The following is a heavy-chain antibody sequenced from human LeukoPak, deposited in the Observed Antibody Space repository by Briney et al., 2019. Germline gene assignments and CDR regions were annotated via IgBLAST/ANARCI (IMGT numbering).Heavy chain of an antibody. CDR1: GFTFSAYA. D-gene: IGHD2-2*01. CDR2: LSASGGTT. Sequence: GGSLRLSCSASGFTFSAYAMTWVRQAPGEGLEWVLALSASGGTTYYADSVKGRFTTSRDNSKNTLYLQMNSLRAEDTAIYYRAKLPREYCSSTSCPNWFDTWGQGTLVTVSS. CDR3: AKLPREYCSSTSCPNWFDT. V-gene: IGHV3-23*01. J-gene: IGHJ5*02.